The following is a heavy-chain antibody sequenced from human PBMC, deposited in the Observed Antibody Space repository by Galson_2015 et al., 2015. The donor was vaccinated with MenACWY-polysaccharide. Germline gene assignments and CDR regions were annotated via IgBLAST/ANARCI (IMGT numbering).Heavy chain of an antibody. Sequence: SLRLSCAASGFTFSSNRMNWVRQAPGKGLEWVSYISSSSGTIYYADSVKGRFTISGGDAKNSLYLQMNSLRAEDTAVYYCASTSPNSFWGQGTRVIVSS. V-gene: IGHV3-48*01. D-gene: IGHD2-21*01. CDR3: ASTSPNSF. CDR2: ISSSSGTI. CDR1: GFTFSSNR. J-gene: IGHJ4*02.